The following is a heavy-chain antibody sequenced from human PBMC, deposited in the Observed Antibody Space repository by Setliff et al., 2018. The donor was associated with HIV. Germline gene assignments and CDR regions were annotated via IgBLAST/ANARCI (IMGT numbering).Heavy chain of an antibody. Sequence: SETLSLTCAVYGGSFSGHSWTWIRQPPGKGLEWIGEINHSGSTNYNPSLKSRVTISVDTSKNQFSLNLTSVTAADTAVYYCASRIYYYDSNNFLREEGFDPWGQGTLVTVSS. D-gene: IGHD3-22*01. CDR2: INHSGST. CDR1: GGSFSGHS. V-gene: IGHV4-34*01. J-gene: IGHJ5*02. CDR3: ASRIYYYDSNNFLREEGFDP.